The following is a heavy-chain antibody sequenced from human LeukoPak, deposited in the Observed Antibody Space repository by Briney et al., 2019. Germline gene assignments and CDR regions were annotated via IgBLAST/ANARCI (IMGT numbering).Heavy chain of an antibody. CDR3: ARHLGSSGWYWFDP. J-gene: IGHJ5*02. CDR2: IYYSGST. Sequence: SETLSLTCTVSGGSISSSSYYWGWIRQPPGKGLEWIGSIYYSGSTYYNPSLKSRVTISVDTSKNQFSLKLSSVTAADTAVYYCARHLGSSGWYWFDPWGQGTLVTVSS. CDR1: GGSISSSSYY. V-gene: IGHV4-39*01. D-gene: IGHD6-19*01.